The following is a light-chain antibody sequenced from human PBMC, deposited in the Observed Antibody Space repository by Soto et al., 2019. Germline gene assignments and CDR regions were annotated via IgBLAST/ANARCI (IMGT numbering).Light chain of an antibody. CDR2: AAS. CDR1: QSISNF. CDR3: QQYYNSVLT. Sequence: IQMTQSPSSLSASLGDRVTITCRASQSISNFLNWVQHKPGNAPKVLISAASTLQSGVPPRFSGSESGTDFTLTISSLQPEDSASYYCQQYYNSVLTFGGGTKA. J-gene: IGKJ4*01. V-gene: IGKV1-39*01.